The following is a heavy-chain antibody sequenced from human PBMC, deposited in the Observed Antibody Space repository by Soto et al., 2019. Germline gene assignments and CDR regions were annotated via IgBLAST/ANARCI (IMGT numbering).Heavy chain of an antibody. CDR1: GFTFSNAW. Sequence: GGSLRLSCAASGFTFSNAWMSWIRQAPGKGLEWVSYISSSSTYTKYADSVKGRFTISRDNAKNSLHLQMNSLRAEDTAVYYCARNRRGNMLFDYWGQGTLVTVSS. CDR2: ISSSSTYT. D-gene: IGHD2-8*01. J-gene: IGHJ4*02. CDR3: ARNRRGNMLFDY. V-gene: IGHV3-11*06.